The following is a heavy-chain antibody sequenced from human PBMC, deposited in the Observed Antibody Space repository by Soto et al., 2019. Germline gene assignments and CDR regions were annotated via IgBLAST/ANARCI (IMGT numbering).Heavy chain of an antibody. J-gene: IGHJ4*02. CDR1: GDSINNYY. Sequence: ETLSLTCTVSGDSINNYYWSWIRQPPGKRLEWIGYIYYTGSTTYNPSLESRVTMSVDTSKNQFSLKLSSVNAADTAVYYCAKYRRTEAEGFTLDYWGRGTLVTVSS. D-gene: IGHD6-13*01. V-gene: IGHV4-59*01. CDR2: IYYTGST. CDR3: AKYRRTEAEGFTLDY.